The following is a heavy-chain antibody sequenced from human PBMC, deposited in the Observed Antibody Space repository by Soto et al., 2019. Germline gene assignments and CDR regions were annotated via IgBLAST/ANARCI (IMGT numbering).Heavy chain of an antibody. V-gene: IGHV4-34*01. CDR3: ASPYFTTLTTPRDALSI. CDR2: INHSGST. CDR1: GGSFSGYY. D-gene: IGHD4-17*01. J-gene: IGHJ3*02. Sequence: SETLSLTCAVYGGSFSGYYWSWSRQPPGKGLEWIGEINHSGSTNYNPSLKSRVTISVDTSKNQFSLKLSSVTAADTAVYYCASPYFTTLTTPRDALSIRAQGTMVPVSS.